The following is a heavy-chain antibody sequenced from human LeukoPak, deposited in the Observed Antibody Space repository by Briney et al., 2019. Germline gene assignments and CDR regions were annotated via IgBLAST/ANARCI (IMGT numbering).Heavy chain of an antibody. CDR2: ISGDGVSP. V-gene: IGHV3-23*01. Sequence: GGSLRLSCAASGFTFRSHAMSWVRQAPGKGLECVSAISGDGVSPYYADSVRGRFTISRDNSKNTLYLQMNSLRVEDTAVYFCARDPGAFPYFFDCWGQGTLVTVSS. D-gene: IGHD4/OR15-4a*01. J-gene: IGHJ4*02. CDR1: GFTFRSHA. CDR3: ARDPGAFPYFFDC.